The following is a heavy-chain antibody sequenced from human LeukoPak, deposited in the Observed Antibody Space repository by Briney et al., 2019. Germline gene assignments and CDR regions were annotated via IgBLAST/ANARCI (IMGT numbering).Heavy chain of an antibody. CDR1: GGSISSGDYH. CDR3: ARRTLGAFNWFDP. V-gene: IGHV4-61*08. J-gene: IGHJ5*02. D-gene: IGHD1-26*01. Sequence: SETLSLTCTVSGGSISSGDYHWNWIRHPPGKGLEWIGYIYYSGSTNYNPSLKSRVTISVDTSKNQFSLKLSSVTAADTAVYYCARRTLGAFNWFDPWGQGTLVTVSS. CDR2: IYYSGST.